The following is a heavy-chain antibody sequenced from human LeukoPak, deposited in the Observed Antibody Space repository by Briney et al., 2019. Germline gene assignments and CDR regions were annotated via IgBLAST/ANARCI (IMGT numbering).Heavy chain of an antibody. Sequence: PSETLSLTCTVSGGSISSGDYSWNWIRQHPGKGLEWIGYTYYSGRAYHNPSLKSRVTISVDTSKKQFSLKLSSVTAADTAVYYCARGVGGDGYNKYDYWGQGTLVTVSS. CDR2: TYYSGRA. V-gene: IGHV4-31*03. CDR1: GGSISSGDYS. CDR3: ARGVGGDGYNKYDY. J-gene: IGHJ4*02. D-gene: IGHD5-24*01.